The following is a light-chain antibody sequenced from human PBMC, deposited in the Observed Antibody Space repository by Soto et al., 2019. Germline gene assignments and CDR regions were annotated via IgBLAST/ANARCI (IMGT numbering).Light chain of an antibody. CDR1: SSDIGDYNY. Sequence: QSALTQPASVSASPGQSITISCTGTSSDIGDYNYVSWYQQRPGEAPKLILYEVENRPSGISDRFSGSKSGNTASLTISGLRTEDEADYYCSSYTSPVTLFVFGGGPKLTVL. CDR3: SSYTSPVTLFV. J-gene: IGLJ2*01. CDR2: EVE. V-gene: IGLV2-14*03.